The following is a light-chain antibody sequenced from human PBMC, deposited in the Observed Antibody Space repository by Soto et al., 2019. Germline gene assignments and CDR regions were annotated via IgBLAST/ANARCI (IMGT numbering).Light chain of an antibody. CDR1: SSDVGGYNY. Sequence: QSVLTQPPSSSGSPGQSVTISCTGTSSDVGGYNYVSWYQQHPDKAPKLMIYDVTKRPSGVPDRFSGSKSGNTDSLTVSGLQADDEADYYCSSYAGTKNVVFGGGTKLTVL. J-gene: IGLJ2*01. CDR3: SSYAGTKNVV. V-gene: IGLV2-8*01. CDR2: DVT.